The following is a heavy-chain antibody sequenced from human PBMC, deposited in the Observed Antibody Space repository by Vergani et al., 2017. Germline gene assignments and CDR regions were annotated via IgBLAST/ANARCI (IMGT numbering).Heavy chain of an antibody. D-gene: IGHD2-2*01. V-gene: IGHV3-30*03. CDR3: VSPIVVVPAAMSGNFDY. Sequence: QVQLVESGGGLVKPGGSLRLSCAASGFTFSSYGMHWVRQAPGKGLEWVAVISYDGSNKYYADSVKGRFTISRDNSKNTLYLQMNSLRAEDTAVYYCVSPIVVVPAAMSGNFDYWGQGTLVTVSS. CDR2: ISYDGSNK. CDR1: GFTFSSYG. J-gene: IGHJ4*02.